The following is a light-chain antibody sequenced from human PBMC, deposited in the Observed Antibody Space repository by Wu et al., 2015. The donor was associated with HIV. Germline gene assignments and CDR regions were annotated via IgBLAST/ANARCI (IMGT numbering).Light chain of an antibody. Sequence: GEDATLSCRASQSVASFLAWYQHRPGQAPRLLISAASTRATGVPPRFSGTGSGTVFTLTISSLQSEDSAVYYCQQYNNWPLTFGQGTKV. CDR2: AAS. CDR1: QSVASF. J-gene: IGKJ1*01. CDR3: QQYNNWPLT. V-gene: IGKV3-15*01.